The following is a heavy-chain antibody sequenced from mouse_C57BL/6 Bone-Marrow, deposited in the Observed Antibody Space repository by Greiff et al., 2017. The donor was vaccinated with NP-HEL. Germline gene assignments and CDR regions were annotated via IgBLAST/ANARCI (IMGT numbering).Heavy chain of an antibody. Sequence: VHVKQSGPELVKPGASVKISCKASGYSFTDYNMNWVKQSNGKSLEWIGVINPNYGTTSYNQKFKGKATLTVDQSSSTAYMQLNSLTSEDSAVYWCAKSNSFAYWGQGTLVTVSA. CDR2: INPNYGTT. J-gene: IGHJ3*01. D-gene: IGHD2-5*01. CDR1: GYSFTDYN. CDR3: AKSNSFAY. V-gene: IGHV1-39*01.